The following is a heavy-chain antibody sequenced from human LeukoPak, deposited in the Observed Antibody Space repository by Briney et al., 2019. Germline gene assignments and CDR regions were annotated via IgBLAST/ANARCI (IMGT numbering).Heavy chain of an antibody. CDR1: GGSISSGSNY. D-gene: IGHD6-19*01. Sequence: KASETLSLTCTVSGGSISSGSNYWTWIRQPAGKGLEWIGRIYTSGSTNYNPSLKSRVTISVDTSKNQFSLKLTSVTAADTAVYYCARADTQWRVQGDWFDPWGQGTLVTVSS. V-gene: IGHV4-61*02. J-gene: IGHJ5*02. CDR2: IYTSGST. CDR3: ARADTQWRVQGDWFDP.